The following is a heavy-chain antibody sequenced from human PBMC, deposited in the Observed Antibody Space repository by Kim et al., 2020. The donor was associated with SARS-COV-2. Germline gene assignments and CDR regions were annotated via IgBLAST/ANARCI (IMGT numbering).Heavy chain of an antibody. J-gene: IGHJ4*02. D-gene: IGHD6-19*01. Sequence: GGSLRLSCAASGFTFSSYSMNWVRQAPGKGLEWVSSISSSSSYIYYADSVKGRFTISRDNAKNSLYLQMNSLRAEDTAVYYCARDLLPLLYSSGWYFNDWGQGTLVTVSS. V-gene: IGHV3-21*01. CDR2: ISSSSSYI. CDR3: ARDLLPLLYSSGWYFND. CDR1: GFTFSSYS.